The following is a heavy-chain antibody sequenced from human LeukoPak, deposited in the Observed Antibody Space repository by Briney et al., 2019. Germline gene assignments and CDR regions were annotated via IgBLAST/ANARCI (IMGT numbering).Heavy chain of an antibody. CDR2: INGDGSIT. J-gene: IGHJ4*02. CDR3: ARVGPSYYFDY. CDR1: GFTFSSYW. Sequence: PGGSLRLSCAASGFTFSSYWMHWVRQAPGKGLLWVSRINGDGSITSTADSVKGRFTISRDNAKNTLYLQMNSLRAEDTAVYYCARVGPSYYFDYWGQGTLVTVSS. V-gene: IGHV3-74*01.